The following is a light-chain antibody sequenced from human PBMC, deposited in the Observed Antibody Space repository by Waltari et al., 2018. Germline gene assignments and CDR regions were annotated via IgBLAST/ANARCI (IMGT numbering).Light chain of an antibody. V-gene: IGLV2-23*03. Sequence: QSALTQPASVSGSPGQSITISCTGSGSDIGTYNLVALHPHHPGKAPNLMIYEGTKRPSGSSDRFSASKSGDTASLTISGLQAEDEADYYCYSDAGDINFGVFGSGTRVTVL. J-gene: IGLJ1*01. CDR3: YSDAGDINFGV. CDR1: GSDIGTYNL. CDR2: EGT.